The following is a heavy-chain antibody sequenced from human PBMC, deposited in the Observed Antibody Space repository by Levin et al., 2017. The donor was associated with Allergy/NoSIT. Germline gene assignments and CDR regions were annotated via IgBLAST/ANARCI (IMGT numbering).Heavy chain of an antibody. J-gene: IGHJ4*02. D-gene: IGHD6-19*01. V-gene: IGHV3-30-3*01. CDR1: GFTFSSYA. Sequence: GGSLRLSCAASGFTFSSYAMHWVRQAPGKGLEWVAVISYDGSNKYYADSVKGRFTISRDNSKNTLYLQMNSLRAEDTAVYYCARDNGGVAGNPIFDYWGQGTLVTVSS. CDR2: ISYDGSNK. CDR3: ARDNGGVAGNPIFDY.